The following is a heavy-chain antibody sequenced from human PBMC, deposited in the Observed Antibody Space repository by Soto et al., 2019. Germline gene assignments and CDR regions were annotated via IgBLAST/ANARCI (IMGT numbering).Heavy chain of an antibody. CDR3: AKDQGGVDY. D-gene: IGHD2-21*01. V-gene: IGHV3-7*01. J-gene: IGHJ4*02. CDR2: INDDGSEK. Sequence: EVQLVESGGGLVQPGGSLRLSCAASGFTFSGYWMSWVRQAPGKGLEWVANINDDGSEKYYLDSVKGRFIISRDNAKNALYLQMNSLRAEDTAVYYCAKDQGGVDYWGQGTLVTVSS. CDR1: GFTFSGYW.